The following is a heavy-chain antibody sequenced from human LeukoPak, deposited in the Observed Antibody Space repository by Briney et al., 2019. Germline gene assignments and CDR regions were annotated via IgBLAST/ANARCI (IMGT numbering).Heavy chain of an antibody. V-gene: IGHV4-59*02. D-gene: IGHD7-27*01. CDR1: GGSVSDYY. J-gene: IGHJ4*02. CDR2: IYHTGST. CDR3: ASRKLGNDY. Sequence: SETLSLTCTISGGSVSDYYWSWIRRSPGKGLEWIGYIYHTGSTSYSPSLKSRVTISADTSQDQFSLKLSSVTAADTAVYYCASRKLGNDYWGQGTLVTVSS.